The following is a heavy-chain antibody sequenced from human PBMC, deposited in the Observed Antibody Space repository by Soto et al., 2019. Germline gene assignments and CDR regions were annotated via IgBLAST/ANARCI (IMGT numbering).Heavy chain of an antibody. CDR3: ARELYQLLLSYGMDV. V-gene: IGHV3-48*02. J-gene: IGHJ6*02. Sequence: GGSLRLSCAASGFTFSSYSMNWVRQAPGKGLEWVSYISSSSSTIYYADSVKGRFTISRDNAKNSLYLQMNSLRDEDTAVYYCARELYQLLLSYGMDVWGQGTTVTVSS. CDR2: ISSSSSTI. D-gene: IGHD2-2*01. CDR1: GFTFSSYS.